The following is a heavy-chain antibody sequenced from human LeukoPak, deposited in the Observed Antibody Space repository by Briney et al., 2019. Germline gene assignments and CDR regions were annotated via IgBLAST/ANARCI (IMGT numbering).Heavy chain of an antibody. D-gene: IGHD3-10*01. Sequence: GGSLRLSCAASKFTFSSYAMNWVRQAPGKGLEWVSVIYSGGRTYSADSVKGRFTISRDNSKNTLYLQMNSLRAEDTAVYYCARVWYGSGSLYYYYYYMDVWGKGTTVTISS. J-gene: IGHJ6*03. V-gene: IGHV3-66*01. CDR3: ARVWYGSGSLYYYYYYMDV. CDR1: KFTFSSYA. CDR2: IYSGGRT.